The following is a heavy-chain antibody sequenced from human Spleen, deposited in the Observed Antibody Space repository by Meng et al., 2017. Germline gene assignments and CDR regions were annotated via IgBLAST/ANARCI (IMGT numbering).Heavy chain of an antibody. CDR1: GFTFRDYT. CDR2: IYSGGDT. J-gene: IGHJ4*02. Sequence: GGSLRLSCAGTGFTFRDYTIHWVRQAPGKGLEWVSVIYSGGDTYYANSVKGRFTISRDNSKNTVFLRINSLRSEDTAVYYCARSPIDKYDLSALPLDYWGQETLVTVSS. D-gene: IGHD3-22*01. V-gene: IGHV3-66*02. CDR3: ARSPIDKYDLSALPLDY.